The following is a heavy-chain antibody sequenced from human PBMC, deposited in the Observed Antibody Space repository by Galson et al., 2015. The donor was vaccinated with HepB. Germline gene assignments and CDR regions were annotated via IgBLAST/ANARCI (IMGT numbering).Heavy chain of an antibody. CDR2: ISGSGAST. J-gene: IGHJ4*02. CDR3: AKQFGLYSASCFDY. V-gene: IGHV3-23*01. D-gene: IGHD6-6*01. Sequence: SLRLSCAASGFTFSNYAMSWVRQAPGKGLEWVSAISGSGASTYYADSVKGRFTIFRDNSQNTLYLQMNSLRAEDTAVYYCAKQFGLYSASCFDYWGQGAVVT. CDR1: GFTFSNYA.